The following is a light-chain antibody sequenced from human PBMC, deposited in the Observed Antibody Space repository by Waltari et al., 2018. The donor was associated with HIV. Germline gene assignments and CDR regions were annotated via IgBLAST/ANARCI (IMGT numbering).Light chain of an antibody. V-gene: IGLV2-23*02. J-gene: IGLJ2*01. CDR3: CAYAGSTTYVI. Sequence: QSALTQPASVSGSPGQSITISCPGTRSDVGGYNLVPWYQQHPGKAPKLMIYEVSKRPSGVSNRFSGSKSGNTASLTISGLQAEDEADYYCCAYAGSTTYVIFGGGTKLTVL. CDR2: EVS. CDR1: RSDVGGYNL.